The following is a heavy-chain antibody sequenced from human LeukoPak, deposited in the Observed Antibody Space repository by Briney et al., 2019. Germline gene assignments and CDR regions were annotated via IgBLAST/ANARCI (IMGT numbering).Heavy chain of an antibody. J-gene: IGHJ4*02. CDR2: IYSGGST. CDR1: GFTINNNY. D-gene: IGHD3-22*01. CDR3: AKSPSYYYDSSGSDY. Sequence: GGSLRLSCVASGFTINNNYMNWVRQAPGRGLEWVSVIYSGGSTYYADSVKGRFTISRDNANNFLYLQMNSLRAEDTAVYYCAKSPSYYYDSSGSDYWGQGTLVTVSS. V-gene: IGHV3-66*01.